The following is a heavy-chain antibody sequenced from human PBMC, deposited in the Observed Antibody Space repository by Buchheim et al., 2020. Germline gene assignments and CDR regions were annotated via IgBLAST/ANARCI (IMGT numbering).Heavy chain of an antibody. V-gene: IGHV3-30*14. D-gene: IGHD3-10*01. Sequence: QVQLVESGGGVVQPGRSLRLSCAASGFTFSSYAMHWVRQAPGKGLEWVAVISYDGSNKYYADSVKGRFTISRDNFKNKLYLQMNSLRAEDTAVYYCARDVNRAMDVWGQGTT. J-gene: IGHJ6*02. CDR1: GFTFSSYA. CDR3: ARDVNRAMDV. CDR2: ISYDGSNK.